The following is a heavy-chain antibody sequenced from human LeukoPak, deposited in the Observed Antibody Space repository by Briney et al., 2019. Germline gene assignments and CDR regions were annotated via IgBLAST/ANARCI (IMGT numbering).Heavy chain of an antibody. CDR1: GFTFSNAW. Sequence: QSGGSLRLSCAGSGFTFSNAWLSWVRQAPGKGLEWVGRIKSKPDGGTLDYAAPVKGRFTISRDDSKNTLYLQMNSLKTEDTAVYYCTTDSNLAGASPGGFDYWGQGTLVTVSS. CDR2: IKSKPDGGTL. D-gene: IGHD1-26*01. V-gene: IGHV3-15*01. J-gene: IGHJ4*02. CDR3: TTDSNLAGASPGGFDY.